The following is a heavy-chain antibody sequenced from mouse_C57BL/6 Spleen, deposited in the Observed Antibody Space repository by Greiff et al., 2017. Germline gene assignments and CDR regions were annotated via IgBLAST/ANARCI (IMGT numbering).Heavy chain of an antibody. Sequence: QVQLQQSGAELVRPGASVTLSCKASGYTFTDYEMHWVKQTPVHGLEWIGAIDPDTGGTAYNQKFKGKAILTADKSSSTAYMELRSLTSEDSAVYYCTRPNWDGWFAYWGHGTLVTVSA. V-gene: IGHV1-15*01. CDR3: TRPNWDGWFAY. J-gene: IGHJ3*01. CDR1: GYTFTDYE. D-gene: IGHD4-1*02. CDR2: IDPDTGGT.